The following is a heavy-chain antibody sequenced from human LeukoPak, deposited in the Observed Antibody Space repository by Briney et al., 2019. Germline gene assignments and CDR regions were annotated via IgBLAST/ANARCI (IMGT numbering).Heavy chain of an antibody. CDR3: ARAALEDYYDSSGYWVDY. V-gene: IGHV3-48*01. CDR2: ISSSSSTI. D-gene: IGHD3-22*01. CDR1: GFTFSSYS. Sequence: PGGSLRLSCAASGFTFSSYSINWVRQAPGKGLEWVSYISSSSSTIYYADSVKGRFTISRDNSKNTLYLQMNSLRAEDAAVYYCARAALEDYYDSSGYWVDYWGQGTLVTVSS. J-gene: IGHJ4*02.